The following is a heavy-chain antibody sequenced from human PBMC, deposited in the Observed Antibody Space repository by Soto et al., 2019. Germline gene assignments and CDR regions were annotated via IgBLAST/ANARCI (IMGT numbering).Heavy chain of an antibody. J-gene: IGHJ4*02. CDR1: GYTFTSYY. Sequence: QVQLVQSGAEVKKPGASVKISCKTSGYTFTSYYVHWVRQAPGQGLEWRGMVYPSGGATSYAQKFQGRVAVPADTATSTVYMNRYSLRSDDTAVYSCGTTLPMPWYFDSWGQGTLVSVSS. D-gene: IGHD2-2*01. CDR2: VYPSGGAT. V-gene: IGHV1-46*01. CDR3: GTTLPMPWYFDS.